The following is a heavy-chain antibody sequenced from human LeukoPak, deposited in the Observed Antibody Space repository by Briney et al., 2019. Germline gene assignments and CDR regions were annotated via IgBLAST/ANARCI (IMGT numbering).Heavy chain of an antibody. Sequence: PGGSLRLSCAASGFTFSNFWMSWVRQAPGKGLEWVANIKVDGSEKYYVDSVKGRFTISRDNAKNSLYLQMNSLRAEDTAVYYCARDRGVTWGQGTLVTVSS. CDR3: ARDRGVT. D-gene: IGHD2-21*01. J-gene: IGHJ5*02. V-gene: IGHV3-7*01. CDR1: GFTFSNFW. CDR2: IKVDGSEK.